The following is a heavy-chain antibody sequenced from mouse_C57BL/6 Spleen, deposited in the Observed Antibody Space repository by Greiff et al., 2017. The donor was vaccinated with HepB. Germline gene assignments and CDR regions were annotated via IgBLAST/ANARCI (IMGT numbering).Heavy chain of an antibody. CDR3: ARSVGSSYYFDY. Sequence: VQLQQPGAELVRPGSSVKLSCKASGYTFTSYWMHWVKQRPIQGLEWIGNIDPSDSETHYNQKFKDKATLTVDKSSSTAYMQLSSLTSEDSAVYYCARSVGSSYYFDYWGQGTTLTVSS. D-gene: IGHD1-1*01. V-gene: IGHV1-52*01. CDR2: IDPSDSET. CDR1: GYTFTSYW. J-gene: IGHJ2*01.